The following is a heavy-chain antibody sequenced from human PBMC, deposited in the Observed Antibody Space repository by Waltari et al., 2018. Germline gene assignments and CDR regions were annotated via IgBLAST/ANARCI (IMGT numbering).Heavy chain of an antibody. CDR1: GFTFSSYW. D-gene: IGHD3-3*01. Sequence: EVQLVESGGGLVQPGGSLRLSCAASGFTFSSYWMSWVRQAPGKGLEWVANIKQDGSVKDYVDSGKGRFTIARDNAKNSLYLQMNSLRAEDTAVYYCARIRSYYDFWSGYGGNYYYYGMDVWGQGTTVTVSS. CDR2: IKQDGSVK. V-gene: IGHV3-7*01. J-gene: IGHJ6*02. CDR3: ARIRSYYDFWSGYGGNYYYYGMDV.